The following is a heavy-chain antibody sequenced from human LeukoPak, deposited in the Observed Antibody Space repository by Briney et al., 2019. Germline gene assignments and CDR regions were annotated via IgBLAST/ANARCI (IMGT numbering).Heavy chain of an antibody. Sequence: SETLSLTCAVYGGSFSGYYWSWIRQPPGKGLEWIGEINHSGSTNCNPSLKSRVTISVDTSKNQFSLKLSSVTAADTAVYYCARGGYYYDSSACDYWGQGTLVTVSS. CDR1: GGSFSGYY. V-gene: IGHV4-34*01. CDR3: ARGGYYYDSSACDY. J-gene: IGHJ4*02. D-gene: IGHD3-22*01. CDR2: INHSGST.